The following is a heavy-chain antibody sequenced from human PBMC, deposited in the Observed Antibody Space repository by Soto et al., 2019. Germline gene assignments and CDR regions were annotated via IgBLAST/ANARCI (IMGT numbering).Heavy chain of an antibody. CDR2: IYYSGST. CDR1: GGSISSGDYY. J-gene: IGHJ4*02. V-gene: IGHV4-30-4*01. Sequence: SETLSLTCTVSGGSISSGDYYWSWIRQPPGKGLEWIGYIYYSGSTYYNPSLKSRVTISVDTSKNQFSLKLSSVTAADTAVYYCARDTSNDYGDSYYFDYWGQGTLVTVPQ. D-gene: IGHD4-17*01. CDR3: ARDTSNDYGDSYYFDY.